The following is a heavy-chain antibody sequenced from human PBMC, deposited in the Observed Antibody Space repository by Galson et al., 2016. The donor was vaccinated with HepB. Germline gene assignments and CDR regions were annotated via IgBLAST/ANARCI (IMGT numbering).Heavy chain of an antibody. CDR1: GFTFSRYW. Sequence: SLRLSCAASGFTFSRYWMTWVRQAPGKGLEWVANIRRDESDKYYLDSVKGRFTISRDNSKNTLYLQLNSLRAEDTAVYFCAKIRPTAAPPYDAFDIWGQGTMVTVSS. V-gene: IGHV3-7*03. J-gene: IGHJ3*02. CDR2: IRRDESDK. D-gene: IGHD6-13*01. CDR3: AKIRPTAAPPYDAFDI.